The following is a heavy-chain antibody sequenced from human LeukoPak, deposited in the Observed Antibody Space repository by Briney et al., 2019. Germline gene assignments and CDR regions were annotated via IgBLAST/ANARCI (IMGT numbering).Heavy chain of an antibody. CDR1: GFTFNIYT. V-gene: IGHV3-21*01. J-gene: IGHJ1*01. CDR3: ARGGTLEYFQH. CDR2: ISRSSNYI. Sequence: GGSLRLSRAASGFTFNIYTINWVRQAPGKGPKWLLAISRSSNYIYYADSVKGRFTISRDNAKNSLYLQMNSLRAEDTAVYYCARGGTLEYFQHWGQGTLVTVSS.